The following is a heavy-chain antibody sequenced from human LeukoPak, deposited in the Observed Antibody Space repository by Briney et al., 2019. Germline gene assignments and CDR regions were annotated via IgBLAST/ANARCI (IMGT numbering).Heavy chain of an antibody. CDR1: GGTFSSYA. J-gene: IGHJ6*02. D-gene: IGHD3-22*01. CDR2: TIPIFGTG. V-gene: IGHV1-69*13. Sequence: PGASVKVSCKASGGTFSSYAISWVRQAPGQGLEWMGGTIPIFGTGSYAQKFQGRVTITADEFTNTAYMELSSLRSEDTAVYYCALHDSSGYHSPNYYYYGLDVWGQGTTVTVSS. CDR3: ALHDSSGYHSPNYYYYGLDV.